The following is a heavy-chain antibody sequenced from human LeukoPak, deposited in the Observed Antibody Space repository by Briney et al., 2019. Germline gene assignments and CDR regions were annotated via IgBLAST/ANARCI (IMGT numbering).Heavy chain of an antibody. Sequence: GASVKVSCKASGYTFTSYGISWVRQAPGQGLEWMGWISAYNGNTNYAQKFQGRVTMTRDTSISTAYMELSRLRSDDTAVYYCARDRARSYYDSSGYYYVISDAFDIWGQGTMVTVSS. J-gene: IGHJ3*02. V-gene: IGHV1-18*01. CDR2: ISAYNGNT. D-gene: IGHD3-22*01. CDR3: ARDRARSYYDSSGYYYVISDAFDI. CDR1: GYTFTSYG.